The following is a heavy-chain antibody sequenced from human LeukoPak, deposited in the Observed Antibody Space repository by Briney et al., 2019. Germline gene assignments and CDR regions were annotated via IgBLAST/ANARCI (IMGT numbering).Heavy chain of an antibody. J-gene: IGHJ4*02. D-gene: IGHD5-18*01. CDR3: ARARDTAMVISYYFDY. Sequence: PGRSLRLSCAASGFTFSSYAMHWVRQAPGKGLEWVAAISYDGSNKYYADSVKGRFTISRDNSKNTLYLQMNSLRAGDTAVYYCARARDTAMVISYYFDYWGQGTLVTVSS. V-gene: IGHV3-30-3*01. CDR1: GFTFSSYA. CDR2: ISYDGSNK.